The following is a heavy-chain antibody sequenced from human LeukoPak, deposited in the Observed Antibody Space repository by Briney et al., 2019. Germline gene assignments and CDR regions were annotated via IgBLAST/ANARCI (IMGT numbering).Heavy chain of an antibody. CDR2: ISGSGGST. CDR1: GFTFSSYA. Sequence: GGSLRLSCAASGFTFSSYAMSWVRQAPGKGLEWVSAISGSGGSTYYADSVKGRFTISRDNSENTLYLQMNSLRAEDTAVYYCAKPRRGYSSGWYAGSCFDYWGQGTLVTVSS. V-gene: IGHV3-23*01. CDR3: AKPRRGYSSGWYAGSCFDY. D-gene: IGHD6-19*01. J-gene: IGHJ4*02.